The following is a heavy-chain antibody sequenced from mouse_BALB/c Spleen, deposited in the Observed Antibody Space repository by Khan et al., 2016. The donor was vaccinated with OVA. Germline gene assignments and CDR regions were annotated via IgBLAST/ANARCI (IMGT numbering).Heavy chain of an antibody. CDR3: ARTGYGSLGY. CDR1: GYTFADYT. D-gene: IGHD1-1*01. J-gene: IGHJ2*01. CDR2: ISPNNGDT. V-gene: IGHV1-18*01. Sequence: VQLQQPGPELVKPGASVKISCKASGYTFADYTMDWVKQSHGKSLEWIGDISPNNGDTFYNQKFKGKAALTVDKSSSTAFMELRSLTSEDTAVYYCARTGYGSLGYWGQGTTLTVSS.